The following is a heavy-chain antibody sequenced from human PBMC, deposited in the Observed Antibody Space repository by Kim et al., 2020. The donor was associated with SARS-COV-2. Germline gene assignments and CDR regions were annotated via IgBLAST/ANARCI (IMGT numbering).Heavy chain of an antibody. CDR2: INHSGST. Sequence: SETLSLTCAVYGGSFSGYYWSWIRQPPGKGLEWIGEINHSGSTNYNPSLKSRVTISVDTSKNQFSLKLSSVTAADTAVYYCARFIRGPYYYDSSGYYYYYGMDVWGQGTTVTVSS. D-gene: IGHD3-22*01. CDR3: ARFIRGPYYYDSSGYYYYYGMDV. J-gene: IGHJ6*02. V-gene: IGHV4-34*01. CDR1: GGSFSGYY.